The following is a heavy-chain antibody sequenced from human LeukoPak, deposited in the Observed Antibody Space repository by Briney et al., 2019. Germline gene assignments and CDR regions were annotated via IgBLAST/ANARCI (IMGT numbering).Heavy chain of an antibody. J-gene: IGHJ4*02. CDR3: VKLYNREQRN. CDR1: GFTFSSYA. V-gene: IGHV3-64D*06. CDR2: ISSNGSST. Sequence: GGSLRLSCSASGFTFSSYAMHWVRQAPGKGLEYVSAISSNGSSTYYADSVKGRFTISRDNSKNTLYLQMSSLKAEDTAVYYCVKLYNREQRNWGQGTLVTVSS. D-gene: IGHD1/OR15-1a*01.